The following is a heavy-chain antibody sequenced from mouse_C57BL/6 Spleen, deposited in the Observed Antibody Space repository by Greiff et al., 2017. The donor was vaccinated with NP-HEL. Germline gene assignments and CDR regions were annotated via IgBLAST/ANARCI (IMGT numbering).Heavy chain of an antibody. V-gene: IGHV1-64*01. J-gene: IGHJ4*01. CDR1: GYTFTSYW. Sequence: QVQLKQPGAELVKPGASVKLSCKASGYTFTSYWMHWVKQRPGQGLEWIGMIHPNSGSTNYNEKFKSKATLTVDKSSSTAYMQLSSLTSEDSAVYYCARWDYYGSGYAMDYWGQGTSVTVSS. D-gene: IGHD1-1*01. CDR3: ARWDYYGSGYAMDY. CDR2: IHPNSGST.